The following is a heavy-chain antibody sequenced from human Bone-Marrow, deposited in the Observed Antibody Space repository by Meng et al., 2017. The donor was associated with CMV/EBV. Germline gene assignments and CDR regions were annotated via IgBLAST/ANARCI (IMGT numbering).Heavy chain of an antibody. CDR2: ISSSSSYT. D-gene: IGHD6-6*01. Sequence: VELVGSGGGLVKPGGSLRLSCAASGFTFSDYYMSWIRQAPGKGLEWVSYISSSSSYTNYADSEKGRFTISRDNAKNSLYLQMNSLRAEDTAVYYCARDRAARPLDYWGQGTLVTVSS. V-gene: IGHV3-11*06. CDR1: GFTFSDYY. CDR3: ARDRAARPLDY. J-gene: IGHJ4*02.